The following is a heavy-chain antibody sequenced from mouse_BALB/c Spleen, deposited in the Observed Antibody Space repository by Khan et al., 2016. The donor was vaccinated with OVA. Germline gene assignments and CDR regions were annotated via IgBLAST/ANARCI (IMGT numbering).Heavy chain of an antibody. J-gene: IGHJ4*01. V-gene: IGHV3-2*02. D-gene: IGHD2-2*01. CDR3: ARNGSRYSYAMDY. Sequence: VQLKESGPGLVKPSQSLSLTCTVTGYSITSDYAWNWIRQFPGNKLEWMGYISSSGTTNYNPALKSRISITRDTSKHQFFLQLHSVTTEDTATYYCARNGSRYSYAMDYWGQGTSVTVSS. CDR2: ISSSGTT. CDR1: GYSITSDYA.